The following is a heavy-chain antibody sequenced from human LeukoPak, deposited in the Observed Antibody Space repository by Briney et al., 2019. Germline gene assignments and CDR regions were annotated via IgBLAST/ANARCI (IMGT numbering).Heavy chain of an antibody. V-gene: IGHV5-51*01. CDR3: ARHSSYYYGSGSYSDWFDP. CDR2: IYPADSDT. D-gene: IGHD3-10*01. J-gene: IGHJ5*02. Sequence: GESLKISCKTSGYSFSNYWIAWVRQMPGKGLECMGIIYPADSDTNYSPSFQGHVTISADKSISTAYLQWSSLKASDTAMYYCARHSSYYYGSGSYSDWFDPWGQGTLVTVSS. CDR1: GYSFSNYW.